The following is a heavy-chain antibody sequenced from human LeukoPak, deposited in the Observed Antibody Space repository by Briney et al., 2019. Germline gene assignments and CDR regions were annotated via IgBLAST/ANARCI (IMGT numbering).Heavy chain of an antibody. V-gene: IGHV4-31*03. Sequence: SETLSLTCTVSGGSISSGGYYWNWIRQHPGKGLEWIGYIFYSGSTYYNPSLKSRVTISVDMSKNQFSLKLTSVTAADTAVYYCARYRSSGYYFFDYWGQGTLVTVSS. D-gene: IGHD3-22*01. CDR2: IFYSGST. CDR1: GGSISSGGYY. J-gene: IGHJ4*02. CDR3: ARYRSSGYYFFDY.